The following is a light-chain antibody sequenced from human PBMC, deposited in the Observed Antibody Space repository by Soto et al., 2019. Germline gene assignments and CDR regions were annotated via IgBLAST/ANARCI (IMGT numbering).Light chain of an antibody. J-gene: IGLJ2*01. CDR1: SSNIGDNY. V-gene: IGLV1-51*01. Sequence: QSVLTQPPSVSAAPGQTVTISCSGSSSNIGDNYVTWYQHLPGTAPKLLIYDNNKRPSGIRDRFSGSKSGTSATLGITGLQTGDEADYYCGTWDSSLSGVVFGGGTKLTVL. CDR3: GTWDSSLSGVV. CDR2: DNN.